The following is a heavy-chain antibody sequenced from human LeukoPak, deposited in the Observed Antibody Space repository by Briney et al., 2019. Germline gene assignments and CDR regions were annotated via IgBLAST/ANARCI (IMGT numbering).Heavy chain of an antibody. V-gene: IGHV3-7*01. J-gene: IGHJ5*01. CDR1: GFSFSSYW. Sequence: GGSLRLSCVGSGFSFSSYWMSWVRQAPGKGLEWVANIKQDGSETYYVDSVKGRFTIARDNAKNSLFLQMNSLRVDDRALYYCTRGMTYYYDSTGYFDDSWGQGTLVTVSS. CDR3: TRGMTYYYDSTGYFDDS. D-gene: IGHD3-22*01. CDR2: IKQDGSET.